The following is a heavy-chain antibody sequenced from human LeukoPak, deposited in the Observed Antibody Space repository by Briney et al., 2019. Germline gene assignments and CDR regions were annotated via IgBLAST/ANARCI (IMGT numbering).Heavy chain of an antibody. D-gene: IGHD6-19*01. J-gene: IGHJ4*02. Sequence: KPGRSLRLSCAASGFTFSSYSMNWVRQAPGKGLEWVSSISSSSSYIYYADSVKGRFTISRDNAKNSLYLQMNSLRAEDTAVYYCARAPLAVAGTLNYWGQGTLVTVSS. CDR3: ARAPLAVAGTLNY. V-gene: IGHV3-21*01. CDR2: ISSSSSYI. CDR1: GFTFSSYS.